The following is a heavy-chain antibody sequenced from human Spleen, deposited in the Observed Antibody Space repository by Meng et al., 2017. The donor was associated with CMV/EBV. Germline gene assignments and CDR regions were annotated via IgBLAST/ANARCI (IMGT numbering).Heavy chain of an antibody. CDR3: ARDLVGVTTVYYYGMDV. CDR2: INHIGST. CDR1: GGSFSGYY. Sequence: SETLSLTCAVYGGSFSGYYWSWIRQPPGKGLEWIGEINHIGSTNYNPSLKSRVTISVDTSKNQFSLKLSSLTAADTAVYYCARDLVGVTTVYYYGMDVWGQGTTVTVSS. V-gene: IGHV4-34*01. J-gene: IGHJ6*02. D-gene: IGHD2-21*02.